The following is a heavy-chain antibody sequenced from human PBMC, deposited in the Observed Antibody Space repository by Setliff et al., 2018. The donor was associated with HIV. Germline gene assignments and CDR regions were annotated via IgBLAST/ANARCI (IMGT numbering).Heavy chain of an antibody. CDR2: IYYTGST. CDR1: GGSISSGGYY. CDR3: ARDLRGYYYDTSGYYYMGV. J-gene: IGHJ6*03. D-gene: IGHD3-22*01. V-gene: IGHV4-31*03. Sequence: PSETLSLTCSVSGGSISSGGYYWNWIRQHPGKGLEWIGYIYYTGSTDYNPSLKSRVTISVDTSKNQFSLKLGSVAAADTAVYYCARDLRGYYYDTSGYYYMGVWGKGTTVTVSS.